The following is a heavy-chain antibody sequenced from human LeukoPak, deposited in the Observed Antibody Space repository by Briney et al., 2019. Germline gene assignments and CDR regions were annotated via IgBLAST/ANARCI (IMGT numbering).Heavy chain of an antibody. Sequence: PGGSLRLSCAASGFTFSSYWMSWVRQAPGKGLEWVANIKQDGSEKYYVDSVKGRFTISRDNAKNSLYLQMNSLRAEDTAVYYCAKPFLTIFGDTSYFDYWGQGTLVTVSS. V-gene: IGHV3-7*01. CDR3: AKPFLTIFGDTSYFDY. J-gene: IGHJ4*02. D-gene: IGHD3-3*01. CDR1: GFTFSSYW. CDR2: IKQDGSEK.